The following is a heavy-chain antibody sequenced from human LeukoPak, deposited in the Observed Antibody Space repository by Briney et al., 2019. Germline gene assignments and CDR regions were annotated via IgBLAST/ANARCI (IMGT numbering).Heavy chain of an antibody. V-gene: IGHV4-59*08. CDR1: GGSISNYY. CDR3: ARHQESPFDI. CDR2: IYYSGST. Sequence: PSETLSLTCTVSGGSISNYYWSWIRQPPGKGLEWIGSIYYSGSTIYNPSLKSRVTIVVDTSKNQFSLKLSSVTAADTAVYYCARHQESPFDIWGQGPMVTVSS. J-gene: IGHJ3*02.